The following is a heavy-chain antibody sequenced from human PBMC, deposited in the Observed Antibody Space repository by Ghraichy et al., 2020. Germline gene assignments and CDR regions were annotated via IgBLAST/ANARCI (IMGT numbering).Heavy chain of an antibody. Sequence: ASVKVSCKASGYTFTSYGISWVRQAPGQGLEWMGWISAYNGNTNYAQKLQGRVTMTTDTSTSTAYMELRSLRSDDTAVYYCARDFSGDSSGYYYERSDYWGQGTLVTVSS. V-gene: IGHV1-18*01. J-gene: IGHJ4*02. D-gene: IGHD3-22*01. CDR1: GYTFTSYG. CDR2: ISAYNGNT. CDR3: ARDFSGDSSGYYYERSDY.